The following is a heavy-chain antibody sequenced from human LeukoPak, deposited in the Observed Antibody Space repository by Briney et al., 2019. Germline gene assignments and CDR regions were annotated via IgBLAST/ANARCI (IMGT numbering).Heavy chain of an antibody. V-gene: IGHV4-39*07. CDR2: IYYRGNT. J-gene: IGHJ5*02. CDR3: AAYCSGGSCYSGWFDP. CDR1: GDSISSGSYY. Sequence: PSETLSLTCTVSGDSISSGSYYWGWIRQPPGKGLEWIGNIYYRGNTYFNPSLKSRVIISVDTSKNQFSLKLSSVTAADTAVYYCAAYCSGGSCYSGWFDPWGQGTLVTVSS. D-gene: IGHD2-15*01.